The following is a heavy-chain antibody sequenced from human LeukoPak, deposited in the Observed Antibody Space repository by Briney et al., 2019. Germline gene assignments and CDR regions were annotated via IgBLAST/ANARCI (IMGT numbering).Heavy chain of an antibody. J-gene: IGHJ4*02. CDR1: GFTFTNYA. CDR3: AKGYYYDSSGYPTLTDY. Sequence: GGSLRLSCAASGFTFTNYAMSWVRQAPGKGLEWVSGISGSGGSTYYADSVKGRFTISRDNSKNTLYLQMNSLRAEDTAVYYCAKGYYYDSSGYPTLTDYWGQGTPVTVSS. D-gene: IGHD3-22*01. CDR2: ISGSGGST. V-gene: IGHV3-23*01.